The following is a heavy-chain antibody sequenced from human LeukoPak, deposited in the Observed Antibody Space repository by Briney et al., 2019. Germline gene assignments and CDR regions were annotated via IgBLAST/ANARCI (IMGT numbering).Heavy chain of an antibody. CDR1: GGHISTYY. CDR2: IYYSGST. J-gene: IGHJ4*02. V-gene: IGHV4-59*01. Sequence: SETLSLTCTVSGGHISTYYWSWIRQAPGKGLEWIGYIYYSGSTEYNPSLKSRVTISVDTSKNQFSLKLSSVTAADTAVYFCARGITDSIWYLDYWGQGTLVTVSS. D-gene: IGHD3-22*01. CDR3: ARGITDSIWYLDY.